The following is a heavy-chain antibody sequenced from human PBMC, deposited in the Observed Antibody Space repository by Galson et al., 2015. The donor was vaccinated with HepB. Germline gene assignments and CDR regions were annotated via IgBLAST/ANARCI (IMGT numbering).Heavy chain of an antibody. CDR2: ISRTGSTI. CDR1: GFTFGDYA. CDR3: ARDSTATFDY. J-gene: IGHJ4*02. V-gene: IGHV3-48*01. D-gene: IGHD4-17*01. Sequence: SLRLSCAASGFTFGDYAMNWVRQAPGKGLDWISYISRTGSTIYYADSVRGRFTISRDNAKNSLYLQMSSLTAEDTAVYYCARDSTATFDYLGQGTLLSVSS.